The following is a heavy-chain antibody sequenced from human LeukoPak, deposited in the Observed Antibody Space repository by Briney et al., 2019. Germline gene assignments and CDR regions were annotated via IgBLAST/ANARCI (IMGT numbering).Heavy chain of an antibody. CDR2: TSYRSKWYY. V-gene: IGHV6-1*01. J-gene: IGHJ4*02. CDR1: GDSVSSIGAA. Sequence: SQTLSLTCDISGDSVSSIGAAWNWIRQSPSRGLEWLGATSYRSKWYYDYAESVKSRITIIPDTSKNQFSLLLSSVTPEDTAVYFCARTSVAAATTTFFGCWGQGTLVTVSS. CDR3: ARTSVAAATTTFFGC. D-gene: IGHD2-15*01.